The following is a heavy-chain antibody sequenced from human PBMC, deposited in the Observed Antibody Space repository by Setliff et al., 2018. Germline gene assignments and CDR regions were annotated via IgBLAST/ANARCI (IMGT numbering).Heavy chain of an antibody. CDR1: GGIFNSFS. CDR3: ALEYSNSSPTVYYYMDV. D-gene: IGHD6-6*01. Sequence: GASVKVSCKASGGIFNSFSITWVRQAPGQGLEWMGRIIPLFETTNYVEKFQGRVTNTADKSTSTAYMELSRLTSEDTAVYYCALEYSNSSPTVYYYMDVLGKGTTVTVSS. J-gene: IGHJ6*03. V-gene: IGHV1-69*06. CDR2: IIPLFETT.